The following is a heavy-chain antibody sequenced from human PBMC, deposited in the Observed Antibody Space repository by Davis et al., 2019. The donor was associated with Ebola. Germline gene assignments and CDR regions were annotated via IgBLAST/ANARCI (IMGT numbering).Heavy chain of an antibody. J-gene: IGHJ4*02. CDR3: AKEYGKSGSYWD. CDR2: IRFDRSEK. CDR1: GFTFSNYH. V-gene: IGHV3-30*02. Sequence: PGGSLRLSCAASGFTFSNYHMHWVRQAPGKGLEWVAFIRFDRSEKHHADSVKGRFTISRDDSKNTLSLQMTSLREEDTSIYYCAKEYGKSGSYWDWGQGTLVTVSS. D-gene: IGHD1-26*01.